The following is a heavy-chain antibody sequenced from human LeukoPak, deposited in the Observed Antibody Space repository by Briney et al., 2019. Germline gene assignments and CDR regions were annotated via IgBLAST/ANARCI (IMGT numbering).Heavy chain of an antibody. J-gene: IGHJ5*02. V-gene: IGHV1-2*02. Sequence: ASVKVSCKASGYTFTGYYIHWVRQAPGQGLEWMGWINPNSGGTNYAQKFQGRVTMTRDTSISTAYMELSRLRSDDTAVYYCARDSGVSSSWDNWFDPWGQGTLVTVSS. CDR2: INPNSGGT. D-gene: IGHD6-13*01. CDR1: GYTFTGYY. CDR3: ARDSGVSSSWDNWFDP.